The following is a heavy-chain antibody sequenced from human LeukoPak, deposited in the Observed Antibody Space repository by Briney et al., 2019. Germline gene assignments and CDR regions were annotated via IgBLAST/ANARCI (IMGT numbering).Heavy chain of an antibody. CDR2: INPSGGST. J-gene: IGHJ4*02. CDR3: ARGGEVCSSSSCYRGHDY. CDR1: GYTFTTYY. D-gene: IGHD2-2*01. Sequence: ASVKVSCKASGYTFTTYYMHWVRQAPGQGLEWMGIINPSGGSTTYAQKFQGRVTMTRDTSTSTVYMELSSLRSEDTAVYYCARGGEVCSSSSCYRGHDYWGQGTLVTVSS. V-gene: IGHV1-46*01.